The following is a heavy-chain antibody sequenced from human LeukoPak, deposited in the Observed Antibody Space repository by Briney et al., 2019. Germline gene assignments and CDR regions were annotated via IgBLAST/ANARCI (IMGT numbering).Heavy chain of an antibody. D-gene: IGHD2-15*01. CDR2: INPNSGGT. V-gene: IGHV1-2*04. J-gene: IGHJ5*02. CDR1: GYTFTGYY. CDR3: ARGGICSGGSCHGWFDP. Sequence: GASVKVSCKASGYTFTGYYMHWVRQAPGQGLEWMGWINPNSGGTNYAQKFQGWVTMTRDTSISTAYMELSRLRSDDTAVYYCARGGICSGGSCHGWFDPWGQGTLVTVSS.